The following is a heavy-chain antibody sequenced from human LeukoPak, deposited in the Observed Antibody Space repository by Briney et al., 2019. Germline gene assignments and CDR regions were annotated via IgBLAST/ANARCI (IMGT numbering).Heavy chain of an antibody. CDR3: ASGLELDY. D-gene: IGHD6-25*01. V-gene: IGHV3-23*01. CDR1: GFTFSTYA. CDR2: ITGGGGST. J-gene: IGHJ4*02. Sequence: GGSLRLSCAASGFTFSTYAMTWVRQAPGKGLEWVSLITGGGGSTYYVDSVKGRFTISRDNSKSTLYLEMSSLRAEDTAVYYCASGLELDYWGQGTLVTVSS.